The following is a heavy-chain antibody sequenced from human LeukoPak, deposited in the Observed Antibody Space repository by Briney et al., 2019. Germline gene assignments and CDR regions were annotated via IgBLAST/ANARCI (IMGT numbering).Heavy chain of an antibody. Sequence: SETLSLTCAVYGGSFSGYYWSWIRQPPGKGLEWIGEINHSGSTNYNPSLKSRVTISVDTSKNQFSLKLSSVTAADTAVYYCARGPGRITMFGVVYYYYYGMDVWGQGTTVTVSS. D-gene: IGHD3-3*01. CDR3: ARGPGRITMFGVVYYYYYGMDV. V-gene: IGHV4-34*01. CDR2: INHSGST. CDR1: GGSFSGYY. J-gene: IGHJ6*02.